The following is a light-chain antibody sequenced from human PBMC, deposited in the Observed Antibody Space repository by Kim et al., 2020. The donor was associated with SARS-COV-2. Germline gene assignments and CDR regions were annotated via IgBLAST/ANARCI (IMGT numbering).Light chain of an antibody. J-gene: IGLJ3*02. CDR1: SINVGGYNY. CDR2: DVS. Sequence: QSLTLASTATSINVGGYNYVSWYQQHPGKAPKLMIYDVSKRPSGVSNRFSGSKSGNTASLTVSGLQAEDEADYYCSSYTTSNSWVFGGGTQLTVL. CDR3: SSYTTSNSWV. V-gene: IGLV2-14*03.